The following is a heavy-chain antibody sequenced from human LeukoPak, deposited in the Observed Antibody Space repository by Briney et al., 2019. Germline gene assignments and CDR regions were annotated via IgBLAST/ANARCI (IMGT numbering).Heavy chain of an antibody. V-gene: IGHV4-39*01. Sequence: KPSETLSLTCTVSGGAISSYYWSWIRQPPGKGLEWIGSIYYSGTTYYNPSLKSLVTISVDTSKNQFSLKLSSVTVADTAVYYCARLCRGSGWYYFDYWGQGTLVTVSS. CDR1: GGAISSYY. D-gene: IGHD6-19*01. CDR3: ARLCRGSGWYYFDY. J-gene: IGHJ4*02. CDR2: IYYSGTT.